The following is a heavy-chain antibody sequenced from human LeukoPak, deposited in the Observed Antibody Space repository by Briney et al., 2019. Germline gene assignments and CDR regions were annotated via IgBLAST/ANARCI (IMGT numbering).Heavy chain of an antibody. Sequence: GGSLRLSCAASGFTFSSYSMNWVRQAPGKGLEWVSYISSSSSTIYYAYSVKGRFTISRDNAKNSLYVQTNSLRAEDTAVYYCARGPPTMVRGVIKDDYWGQGTLVTVSS. J-gene: IGHJ4*02. CDR2: ISSSSSTI. CDR3: ARGPPTMVRGVIKDDY. D-gene: IGHD3-10*01. CDR1: GFTFSSYS. V-gene: IGHV3-48*01.